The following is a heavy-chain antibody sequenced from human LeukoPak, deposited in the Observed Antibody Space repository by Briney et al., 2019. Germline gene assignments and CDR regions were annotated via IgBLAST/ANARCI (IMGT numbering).Heavy chain of an antibody. Sequence: PSETLSLTCTVSGGSISSYCWSWIRQPPGKGLEWIGYIYYSGSTNYNPSLKSRVTISVDTSKNQFSLKLSSVTAADTAVYYCARLHDYGDYYFDYWGQGTLVTVSS. D-gene: IGHD4-17*01. CDR1: GGSISSYC. J-gene: IGHJ4*02. CDR2: IYYSGST. V-gene: IGHV4-59*01. CDR3: ARLHDYGDYYFDY.